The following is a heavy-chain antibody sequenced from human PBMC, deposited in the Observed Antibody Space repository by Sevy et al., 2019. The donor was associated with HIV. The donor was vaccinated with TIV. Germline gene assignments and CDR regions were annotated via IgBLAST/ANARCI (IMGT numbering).Heavy chain of an antibody. D-gene: IGHD3-3*01. V-gene: IGHV3-23*01. CDR2: ISGSGGST. CDR1: GFTFSSYA. Sequence: GGSLRISCAASGFTFSSYAMSWVRQAPGKGLEWVSGISGSGGSTYYADSVKGRFTISRDNSKNTLYLQMNSLRAEDTAVYYCAKDVPGITIFGVVVKEGTGGIDVWGQGTTVTVSS. J-gene: IGHJ6*02. CDR3: AKDVPGITIFGVVVKEGTGGIDV.